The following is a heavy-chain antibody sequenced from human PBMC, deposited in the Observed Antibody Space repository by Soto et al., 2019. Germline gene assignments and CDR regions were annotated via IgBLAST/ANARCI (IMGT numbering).Heavy chain of an antibody. CDR1: GFTFSSYA. D-gene: IGHD2-2*02. CDR2: ISGGGGGT. CDR3: AKYPTYVVPAAIGPSGSYSRGYYYGMDV. J-gene: IGHJ6*02. V-gene: IGHV3-23*01. Sequence: EVQLLESGGGLVQPGGSLRLSCAASGFTFSSYAMSWVRQAPGKGLDWVSAISGGGGGTYYVDSVRGRFTISRDNSKNTLYLQMNSLRAEDTAVYYCAKYPTYVVPAAIGPSGSYSRGYYYGMDVWGQGTTVTVSS.